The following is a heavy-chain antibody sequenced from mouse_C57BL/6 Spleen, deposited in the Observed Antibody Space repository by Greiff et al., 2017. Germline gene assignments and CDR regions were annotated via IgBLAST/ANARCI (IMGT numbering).Heavy chain of an antibody. CDR3: TTSRRTYYDYDGGFAY. Sequence: VQLQQSGAELVRPGASVTLSCKASGYTFTDYEMHWVKQTPVHGLEWIGAIDPETGGTAYNQKFKGKAILTADKSSSTAYMELRSLTSEDSAVYYCTTSRRTYYDYDGGFAYWGQGTLVTVSA. J-gene: IGHJ3*01. CDR1: GYTFTDYE. CDR2: IDPETGGT. V-gene: IGHV1-15*01. D-gene: IGHD2-4*01.